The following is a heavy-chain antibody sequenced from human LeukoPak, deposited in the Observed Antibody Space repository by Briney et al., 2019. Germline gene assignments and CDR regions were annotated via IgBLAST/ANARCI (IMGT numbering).Heavy chain of an antibody. CDR3: ARDRSLDY. Sequence: GGSLSLSCAASGFAFSSYSMNWVRQAPGKGLEWVSSISSSSSYIYYADSVKGRFTISRDNAKNSLYLQMNSLRAEDTAVYYCARDRSLDYWGQGTRVTASS. CDR2: ISSSSSYI. D-gene: IGHD3-16*02. J-gene: IGHJ4*02. V-gene: IGHV3-21*01. CDR1: GFAFSSYS.